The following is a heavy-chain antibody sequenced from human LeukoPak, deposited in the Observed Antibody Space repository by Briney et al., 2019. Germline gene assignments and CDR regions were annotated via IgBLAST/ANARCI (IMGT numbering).Heavy chain of an antibody. J-gene: IGHJ3*02. CDR1: GGSFSGYY. CDR2: INHSGST. CDR3: ARNFLGRSRKAFDI. V-gene: IGHV4-34*01. Sequence: SETLSLTCAVYGGSFSGYYWSWVRQPPGKGLERIGEINHSGSTNYNPSLKSRVTISVDTSKNQFSLKLSSVTAADTAVYYCARNFLGRSRKAFDIWGQGTMVTVSS. D-gene: IGHD1-14*01.